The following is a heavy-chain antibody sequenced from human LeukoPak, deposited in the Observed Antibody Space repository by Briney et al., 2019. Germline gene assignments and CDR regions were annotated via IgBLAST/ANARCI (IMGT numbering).Heavy chain of an antibody. CDR1: GGSISSSSYY. J-gene: IGHJ6*02. D-gene: IGHD5-18*01. V-gene: IGHV4-39*07. CDR3: ARVVTWAYSYGTYYYYYGMDV. CDR2: IYYSGST. Sequence: SETLSLTCTVSGGSISSSSYYCGWIRQPPGKGLEWIGSIYYSGSTYYNPSLKSRVTISVDTSKNQFSLKLSSVTAADTAVYYCARVVTWAYSYGTYYYYYGMDVWGQGTTVTVSS.